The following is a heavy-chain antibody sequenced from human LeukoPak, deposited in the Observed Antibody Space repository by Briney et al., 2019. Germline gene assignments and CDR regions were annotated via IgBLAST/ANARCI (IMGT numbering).Heavy chain of an antibody. D-gene: IGHD6-19*01. Sequence: VASVKVSCKASGYTFTGYYMHWVRQAPGQGLEWMGWINPNTGGTNYAQKFQGRVTMTRDTTISTAYMELSRLTSDDTAVYFCASYPRYSSSPAFDYWGQGTLVTVSS. CDR3: ASYPRYSSSPAFDY. V-gene: IGHV1-2*02. CDR2: INPNTGGT. CDR1: GYTFTGYY. J-gene: IGHJ4*02.